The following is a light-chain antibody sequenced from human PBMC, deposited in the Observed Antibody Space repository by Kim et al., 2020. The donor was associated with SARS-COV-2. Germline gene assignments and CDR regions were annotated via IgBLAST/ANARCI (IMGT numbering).Light chain of an antibody. CDR1: SSDVGGYNC. CDR3: SSYTSSTTLA. Sequence: GQSITISCTGTSSDVGGYNCVSWYQQHPGKAPKLMIYDVSNRPSGVSNRFSGSKSGNTASLTISGLQAEDEADYYCSSYTSSTTLAFGTGTKVTVL. V-gene: IGLV2-14*03. J-gene: IGLJ1*01. CDR2: DVS.